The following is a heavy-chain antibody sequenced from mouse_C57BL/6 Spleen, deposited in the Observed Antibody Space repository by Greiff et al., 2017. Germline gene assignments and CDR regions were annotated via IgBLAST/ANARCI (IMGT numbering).Heavy chain of an antibody. J-gene: IGHJ1*03. CDR2: IRNKANCYTT. V-gene: IGHV7-3*01. CDR1: GFTFTDYY. D-gene: IGHD1-1*01. Sequence: EVQLVESGGGLVQPGGSLSLSCAASGFTFTDYYLSWVRQPPGKALEWLGFIRNKANCYTTEYNASVKGRFTISRDNSQSILYLQMNALRAEDGATYYCARAHPDDYGSPDWYFDVWGTGTTVTVSS. CDR3: ARAHPDDYGSPDWYFDV.